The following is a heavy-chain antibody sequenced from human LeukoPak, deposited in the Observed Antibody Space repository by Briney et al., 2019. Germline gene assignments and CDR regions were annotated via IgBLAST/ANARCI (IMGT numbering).Heavy chain of an antibody. D-gene: IGHD2-8*01. Sequence: GGSLRLSCAASGFTFDDYGMSWVRQAPGKGLEWVSGINWNGGSTGYADSVKGRFTISRDNAKNSLYPQMNSLRAEDTALYYCARDGDIVLYFDYWGQGTLVTVSS. V-gene: IGHV3-20*04. CDR3: ARDGDIVLYFDY. CDR2: INWNGGST. CDR1: GFTFDDYG. J-gene: IGHJ4*02.